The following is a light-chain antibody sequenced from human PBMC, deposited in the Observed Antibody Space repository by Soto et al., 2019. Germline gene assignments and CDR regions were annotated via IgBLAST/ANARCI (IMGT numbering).Light chain of an antibody. J-gene: IGLJ1*01. CDR2: GNT. CDR1: SSNIGSTYD. CDR3: QSYDDSLSVHYV. Sequence: QSALTQPPSVSGAPWQRVTISCTGSSSNIGSTYDVQWYQQLPGTAPKLLIHGNTNRPSGVPDRFSGSKSGTSASLAITWLQADDEADYYCQSYDDSLSVHYVFGTGTKVTV. V-gene: IGLV1-40*01.